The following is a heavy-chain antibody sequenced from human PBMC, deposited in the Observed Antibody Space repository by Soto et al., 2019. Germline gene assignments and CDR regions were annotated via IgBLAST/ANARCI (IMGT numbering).Heavy chain of an antibody. CDR2: ISWNSGSI. Sequence: GGSLRLSCAASGFIFDEYAMHWVRQVPEKGLEWVSGISWNSGSIVYADSVKGRFTISRDNAKNSLYLQMNSLRPEDTALYYCAKGMGSGYFRPYDYWGQGTLVTVSS. V-gene: IGHV3-9*01. CDR3: AKGMGSGYFRPYDY. D-gene: IGHD3-22*01. J-gene: IGHJ4*02. CDR1: GFIFDEYA.